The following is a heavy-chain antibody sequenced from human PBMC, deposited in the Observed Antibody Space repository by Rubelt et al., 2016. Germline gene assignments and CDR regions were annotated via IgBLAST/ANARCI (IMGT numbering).Heavy chain of an antibody. J-gene: IGHJ4*02. D-gene: IGHD2-15*01. Sequence: QVVLQESGPGLVKPSETLSLTCNVSGVPVNGTYWSWIRQPAGEGLEWIGRVSPRGRTDHNPSLKSRVAISVDTSKNQFSLKLTSGTAADTASDYSARDPPGGCSGGSCTRYFDYWGQGTLVTVSS. CDR1: GVPVNGTY. V-gene: IGHV4-4*07. CDR2: VSPRGRT. CDR3: ARDPPGGCSGGSCTRYFDY.